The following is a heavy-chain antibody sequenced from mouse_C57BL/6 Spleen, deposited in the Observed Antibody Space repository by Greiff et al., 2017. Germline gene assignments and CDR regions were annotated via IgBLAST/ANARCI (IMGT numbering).Heavy chain of an antibody. CDR3: ARFTTGLYFDY. V-gene: IGHV1-85*01. D-gene: IGHD1-1*01. Sequence: VKLMESGPELVKPGASVKLSCKASGYTFTSYDINWVKQRPGQGLEWIGWIYPRDGSTKYNEKFKGKATLTVDTSSSTAYMELHSLTSEDSAVYFCARFTTGLYFDYWGQGTTLTVSS. CDR2: IYPRDGST. CDR1: GYTFTSYD. J-gene: IGHJ2*01.